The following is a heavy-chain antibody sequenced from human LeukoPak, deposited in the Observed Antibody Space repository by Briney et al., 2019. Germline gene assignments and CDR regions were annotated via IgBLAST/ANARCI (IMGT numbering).Heavy chain of an antibody. V-gene: IGHV1-8*01. CDR1: GYTFTSYD. CDR2: MNPISGNT. CDR3: ARGPPIRGYRYGYDTGYYYSYSMDV. Sequence: ASVKVSCKASGYTFTSYDINWVRQATGQGLEWMGWMNPISGNTGHAQKFQGRVTMTRDTSISTACMELSSLRSEDTAVYYCARGPPIRGYRYGYDTGYYYSYSMDVWGKATTVTISS. D-gene: IGHD5-18*01. J-gene: IGHJ6*03.